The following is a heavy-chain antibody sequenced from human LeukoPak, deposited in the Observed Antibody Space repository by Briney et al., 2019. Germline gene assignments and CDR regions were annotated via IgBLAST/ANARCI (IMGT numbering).Heavy chain of an antibody. D-gene: IGHD3-10*01. V-gene: IGHV3-23*01. CDR1: GFTFSTYA. CDR3: ARLTNGPGHPPDY. Sequence: GGSLRLSCTASGFTFSTYAMNWVRQAPGKGLQWVSTIGGSGSNTYYADSVKGRFAISRDNSKNTLYLEMDSLRAEDTAVYYCARLTNGPGHPPDYWGQGALVTVSS. CDR2: IGGSGSNT. J-gene: IGHJ4*02.